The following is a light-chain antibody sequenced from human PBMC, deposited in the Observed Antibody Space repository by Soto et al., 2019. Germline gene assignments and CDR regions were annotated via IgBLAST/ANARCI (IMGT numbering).Light chain of an antibody. CDR2: GNN. J-gene: IGLJ2*01. V-gene: IGLV1-40*01. CDR1: SSNIGARYD. CDR3: QSYDTSLSGML. Sequence: QSVLTQPPSVSGAPGQRVTISCTGTSSNIGARYDVHWYQQLPGTAPKLLIYGNNYRPSGVPDRFSGSRSDTSTSLAITGLPAEDEADYYCQSYDTSLSGMLFGGGTKLTVL.